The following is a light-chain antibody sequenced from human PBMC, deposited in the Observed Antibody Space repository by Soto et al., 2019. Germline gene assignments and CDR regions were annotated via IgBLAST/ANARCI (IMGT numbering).Light chain of an antibody. CDR3: SSYAGSNKVV. CDR1: SSDVGGYNY. CDR2: EVS. Sequence: QSALTQPPSASGSPGQSVTISCTGTSSDVGGYNYVSWYQQHPGKAPKLMIYEVSERPSGVPDRFSGSKSGNTASLTVSGLQAEDEADYYFSSYAGSNKVVFGGGTKLTVL. V-gene: IGLV2-8*01. J-gene: IGLJ2*01.